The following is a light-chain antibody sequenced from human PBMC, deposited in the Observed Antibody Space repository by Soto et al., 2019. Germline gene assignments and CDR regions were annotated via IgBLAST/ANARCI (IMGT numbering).Light chain of an antibody. CDR2: KAS. V-gene: IGKV1-5*03. Sequence: DIRMTQSPSTLSASVRDRVTIRCRASQSISTWLAWYQQKPGKAPRLLIYKASTLESGVPSRFSGSGSGTEFTLTFSSLQPDDFATYYCQQYTRYWTFGQGTKV. CDR1: QSISTW. CDR3: QQYTRYWT. J-gene: IGKJ1*01.